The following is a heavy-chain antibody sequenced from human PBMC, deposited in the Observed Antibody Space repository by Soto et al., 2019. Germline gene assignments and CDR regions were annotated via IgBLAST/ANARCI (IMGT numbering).Heavy chain of an antibody. J-gene: IGHJ6*02. CDR3: ARDRAGYCTNGVCSPTYYYYYGMDV. Sequence: PGGSLRLSCAAPGFTFSSYAMHWVRQAPGKGLEWVAVISYDGSNKYYADSVKGRFTISRDNSKNTLYLQMNSLRAEDTAVYYCARDRAGYCTNGVCSPTYYYYYGMDVWGQGTTVTVSS. CDR2: ISYDGSNK. D-gene: IGHD2-8*01. CDR1: GFTFSSYA. V-gene: IGHV3-30-3*01.